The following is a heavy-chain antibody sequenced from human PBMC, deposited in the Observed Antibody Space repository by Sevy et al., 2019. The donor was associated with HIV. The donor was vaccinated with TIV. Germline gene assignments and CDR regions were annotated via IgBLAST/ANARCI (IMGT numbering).Heavy chain of an antibody. J-gene: IGHJ3*02. Sequence: GSLRLSCAASGFTFSSYAMSWVRQAPGKGLEWVSAISGSGGSTYYADSVKGRFTISRDNSKNTLYLQMNSLRAEDTAVYYCAKGVVGWFHGSIKSAFDIWGQGTMVTVSS. CDR3: AKGVVGWFHGSIKSAFDI. CDR2: ISGSGGST. CDR1: GFTFSSYA. D-gene: IGHD2-15*01. V-gene: IGHV3-23*01.